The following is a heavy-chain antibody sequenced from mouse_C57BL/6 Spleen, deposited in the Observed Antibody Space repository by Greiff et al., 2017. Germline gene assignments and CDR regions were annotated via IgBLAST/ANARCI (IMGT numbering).Heavy chain of an antibody. J-gene: IGHJ3*01. V-gene: IGHV1-22*01. D-gene: IGHD1-1*01. CDR1: GYTFTDYN. CDR2: INPNNGGT. CDR3: ARGAYYGSSWFAY. Sequence: EVQLQESGPELVKPGASVKMSCKASGYTFTDYNMHWVKQSHGKSLEWIGYINPNNGGTSYNQKFKGKATLTVNKSSSTAYMELRSLTSEDSAVYYCARGAYYGSSWFAYWGQGTLVTVSA.